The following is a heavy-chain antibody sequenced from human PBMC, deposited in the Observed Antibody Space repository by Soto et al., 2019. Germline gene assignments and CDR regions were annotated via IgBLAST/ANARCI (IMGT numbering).Heavy chain of an antibody. J-gene: IGHJ5*02. D-gene: IGHD2-8*01. Sequence: QVQLMQSGAEVKKPGASVKVSCKASGYTFTTYDINWVRQAPGQGLEWMGWLNHNRTNTGYADKFQGRVTMTRDTPISTADMELSSLRYDDTAVYYCVRGGFLSHDPVIMAPATLCFDPWGQGTLVPVSS. CDR1: GYTFTTYD. V-gene: IGHV1-8*01. CDR2: LNHNRTNT. CDR3: VRGGFLSHDPVIMAPATLCFDP.